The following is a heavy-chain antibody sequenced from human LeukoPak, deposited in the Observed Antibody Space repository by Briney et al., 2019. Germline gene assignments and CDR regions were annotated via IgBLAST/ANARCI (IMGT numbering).Heavy chain of an antibody. J-gene: IGHJ4*02. CDR1: GFTFSSYA. Sequence: GRSLRLSCAASGFTFSSYAMHWVRQAPGKGLEWVAVISYDGSNKYYADSVKGRFTISGDNSKNTLYLQMNSLRAEDTAVYYCARDPLIVVVVAASYYFDYWGQGTLVTVSS. CDR3: ARDPLIVVVVAASYYFDY. D-gene: IGHD2-15*01. V-gene: IGHV3-30-3*01. CDR2: ISYDGSNK.